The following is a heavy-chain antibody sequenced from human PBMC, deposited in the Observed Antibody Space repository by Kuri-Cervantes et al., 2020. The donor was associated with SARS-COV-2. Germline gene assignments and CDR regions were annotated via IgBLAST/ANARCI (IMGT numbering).Heavy chain of an antibody. CDR2: INHSGST. Sequence: SETLSLTCAVYGGSFSGYYWSWIRQPPGEGLEWIGEINHSGSTNYNPSLKSRVTISVDTSKNQFSLKLSSVTAADTAVYYCARGRGEGYCSGGSCYPGGKYYYYYYGMDVWGQGTTVTVSS. V-gene: IGHV4-34*01. D-gene: IGHD2-15*01. CDR3: ARGRGEGYCSGGSCYPGGKYYYYYYGMDV. CDR1: GGSFSGYY. J-gene: IGHJ6*02.